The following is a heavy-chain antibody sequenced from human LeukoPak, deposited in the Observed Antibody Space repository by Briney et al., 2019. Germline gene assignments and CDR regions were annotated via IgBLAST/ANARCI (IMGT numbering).Heavy chain of an antibody. CDR2: ISYDGSNK. CDR1: GFTFSSYG. D-gene: IGHD1-1*01. V-gene: IGHV3-30*03. Sequence: PGRSLRLSCAASGFTFSSYGMHWVRQAPGKGLEWVAVISYDGSNKYYADSVKGRFTISRDNSKNTLYLQMNSLRVEDTAVYYCARDGTGTTRGWFDLWGQGTLVTVSS. J-gene: IGHJ5*02. CDR3: ARDGTGTTRGWFDL.